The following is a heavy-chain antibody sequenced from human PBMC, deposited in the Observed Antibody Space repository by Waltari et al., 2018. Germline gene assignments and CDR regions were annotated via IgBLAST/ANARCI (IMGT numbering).Heavy chain of an antibody. V-gene: IGHV3-30*18. D-gene: IGHD1-26*01. Sequence: VQLLQSGGGVVQAGRSRTLSCEVSGFSFGSYAMHWVRQAPGKGLEWVAAISYDGDDRYYGDSAKGRFTISRDNSKNVVYLQLTSLRVEDTAIYYCAKDRRLVGPPYYFDFWGRGTQVTVSS. CDR1: GFSFGSYA. CDR2: ISYDGDDR. J-gene: IGHJ4*02. CDR3: AKDRRLVGPPYYFDF.